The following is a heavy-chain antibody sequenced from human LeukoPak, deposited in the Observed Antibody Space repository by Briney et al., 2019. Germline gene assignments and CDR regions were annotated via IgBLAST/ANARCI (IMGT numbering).Heavy chain of an antibody. CDR3: VRGGSTHFQH. CDR2: INSDGRST. J-gene: IGHJ1*01. CDR1: GFTFSSYW. V-gene: IGHV3-74*01. D-gene: IGHD3-16*01. Sequence: PGGSLGLSCAASGFTFSSYWMHWVRQAPGKGLVWVSRINSDGRSTSYADSVKGRFTISRDNAENTLYLQMNSLRAEDTAVYYCVRGGSTHFQHWGQGTLVTVSS.